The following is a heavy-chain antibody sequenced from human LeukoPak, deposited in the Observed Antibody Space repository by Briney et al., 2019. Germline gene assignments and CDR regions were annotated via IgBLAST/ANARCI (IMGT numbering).Heavy chain of an antibody. CDR3: ARGYYNILTGYYVDY. CDR2: FSNSGSA. J-gene: IGHJ4*02. D-gene: IGHD3-9*01. V-gene: IGHV4-59*01. CDR1: GGSISNYY. Sequence: SETLSLTCTVSGGSISNYYWSWIRQPPGKGLEWIGYFSNSGSADYNPSLKSRVTISVDTSKNQFSLKLSSVTAADTAVYYCARGYYNILTGYYVDYWGQGTLVTVSS.